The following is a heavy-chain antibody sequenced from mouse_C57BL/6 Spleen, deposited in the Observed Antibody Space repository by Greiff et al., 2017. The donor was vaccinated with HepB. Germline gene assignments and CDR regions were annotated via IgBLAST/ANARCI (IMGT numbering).Heavy chain of an antibody. CDR2: INPGSGGT. J-gene: IGHJ2*01. Sequence: QVQLQQSGAELVRPGTSVKVSCKASGYAFTNYLIEWVKQRPGQGLEWIGVINPGSGGTNYNEKFKGKATLTADKSSSTAYMQLSSLTSEDSAVYFCARSTGNYGDYWGQGTTLTVSS. CDR1: GYAFTNYL. CDR3: ARSTGNYGDY. V-gene: IGHV1-54*01.